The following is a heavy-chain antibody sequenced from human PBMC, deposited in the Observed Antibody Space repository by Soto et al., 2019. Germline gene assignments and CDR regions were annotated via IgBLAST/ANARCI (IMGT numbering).Heavy chain of an antibody. CDR2: VSYDGSSK. V-gene: IGHV3-30*18. CDR1: GFTFSNFG. CDR3: AKTITIFSVSAYSGDSRGRGAIIDS. Sequence: QVQLVESGGGVVQPGRSLSLSCAASGFTFSNFGMHWVRQAPGKGLEWAAVVSYDGSSKHYADSVKGRFTISRDNSKNTVYLQMASLRAEDTAVYYCAKTITIFSVSAYSGDSRGRGAIIDSWGQGTLVTVSS. J-gene: IGHJ4*02. D-gene: IGHD3-3*01.